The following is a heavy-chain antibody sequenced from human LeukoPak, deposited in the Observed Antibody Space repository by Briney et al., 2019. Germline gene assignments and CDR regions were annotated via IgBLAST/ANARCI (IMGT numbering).Heavy chain of an antibody. Sequence: SETLSLTFTVPDGFISSYDCDWIRQPPGKGLEWIGYIYYSGTTNYNPSLKSRVTISADTSKNQFSLKLTSVTAADTAVYYCARSSVSGTYSGGYWGQGTLVTVSS. V-gene: IGHV4-59*08. J-gene: IGHJ4*02. CDR1: DGFISSYD. CDR3: ARSSVSGTYSGGY. D-gene: IGHD3-10*01. CDR2: IYYSGTT.